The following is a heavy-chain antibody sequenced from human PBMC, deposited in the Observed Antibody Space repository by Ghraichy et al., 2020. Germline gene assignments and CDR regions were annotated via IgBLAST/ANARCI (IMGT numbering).Heavy chain of an antibody. CDR3: ARDLDWFDP. V-gene: IGHV4-34*01. Sequence: SETLSLTCAVYGGSFSGYYWSWIRQPPGKGLEWIGEINHSGSTNYNPSLKSRVTISVDTSKNQFSLKLSSVTAADTAVYYCARDLDWFDPWGQGTLVTVSS. CDR1: GGSFSGYY. CDR2: INHSGST. J-gene: IGHJ5*02.